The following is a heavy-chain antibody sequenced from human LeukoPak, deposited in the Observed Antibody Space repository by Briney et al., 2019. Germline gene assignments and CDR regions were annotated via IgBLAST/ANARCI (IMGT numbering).Heavy chain of an antibody. J-gene: IGHJ4*02. Sequence: ASVKVSCKASGYTFTGYYMHWVRQVPAQGLEWMGWINPNSGGTKYAQKFQGRVTMTRNTSISTAYMELSSLRSEDTAVYYCARVLPSYGSGSYYFWGQGTLVTVSS. CDR1: GYTFTGYY. CDR3: ARVLPSYGSGSYYF. CDR2: INPNSGGT. V-gene: IGHV1-2*02. D-gene: IGHD3-10*01.